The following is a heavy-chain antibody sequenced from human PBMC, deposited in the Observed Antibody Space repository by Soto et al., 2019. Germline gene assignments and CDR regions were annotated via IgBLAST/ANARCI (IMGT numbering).Heavy chain of an antibody. CDR2: ISYDGSNK. V-gene: IGHV3-30*03. Sequence: GGSLRLSCAASGFTFSSYGMHWVRQAPGKGLEWVAVISYDGSNKYYADSVKGRFTISRDNSKNTLYLQMNSLRAEDTAVYYCATTQRWLQAFDYWGQGTLVTVYS. CDR3: ATTQRWLQAFDY. CDR1: GFTFSSYG. D-gene: IGHD5-12*01. J-gene: IGHJ4*02.